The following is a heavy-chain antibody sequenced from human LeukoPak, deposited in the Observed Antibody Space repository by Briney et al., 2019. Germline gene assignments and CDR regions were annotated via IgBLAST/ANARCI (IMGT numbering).Heavy chain of an antibody. V-gene: IGHV3-74*01. D-gene: IGHD1-14*01. CDR1: GFTFSSYW. J-gene: IGHJ4*02. CDR2: INSDGSRT. Sequence: GGSLRLSCAASGFTFSSYWMHWVRQAPGKGLVWVSRINSDGSRTSYADSVKGRFTISRDNAKNTLYLQMNSLGVEDAAVYYCAREVWYTPDHWGQGTLVTVSS. CDR3: AREVWYTPDH.